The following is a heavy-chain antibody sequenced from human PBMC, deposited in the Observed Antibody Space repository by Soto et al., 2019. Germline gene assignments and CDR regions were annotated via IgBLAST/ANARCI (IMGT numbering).Heavy chain of an antibody. D-gene: IGHD3-22*01. V-gene: IGHV3-33*01. J-gene: IGHJ6*02. CDR1: GFTFSSYG. CDR2: IWYDGSNK. CDR3: AREGYDSSGYYQPAGAV. Sequence: GGSLGLSCAASGFTFSSYGMHWVRQAPGKGLEWVAVIWYDGSNKYYADSVKGRFTISRDNSKNTLYLQMNSLRAEDTAVYYCAREGYDSSGYYQPAGAVWGQGTMVIVSS.